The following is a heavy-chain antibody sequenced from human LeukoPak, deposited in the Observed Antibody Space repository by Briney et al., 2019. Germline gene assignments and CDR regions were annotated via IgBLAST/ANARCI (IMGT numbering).Heavy chain of an antibody. CDR3: ARSARRDGYILDHYYMDV. J-gene: IGHJ6*03. CDR2: IISSGNTI. V-gene: IGHV3-11*01. CDR1: GFSFNTAW. Sequence: GRSLRLSCAASGFSFNTAWMNWVRQAPGKGLEWVSYIISSGNTIYYADSVKGRFTISRDHAKNLLYLQMNSLRAEDTAVYYCARSARRDGYILDHYYMDVWGKGTTVTISS. D-gene: IGHD5-24*01.